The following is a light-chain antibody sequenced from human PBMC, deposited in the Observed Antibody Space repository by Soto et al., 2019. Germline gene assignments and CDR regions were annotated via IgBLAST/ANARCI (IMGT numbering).Light chain of an antibody. CDR1: SSDVGNYNL. J-gene: IGLJ1*01. V-gene: IGLV2-23*01. Sequence: QSVLTQPASVSGSPGQSITISCTGTSSDVGNYNLVSWYQHHPGKAPKLMIYEGSKRPSGVSNRFSGSKPGNTASLTISGLQAEDEADYYCCSYVGSSTPSYVFGTGTKVNVL. CDR3: CSYVGSSTPSYV. CDR2: EGS.